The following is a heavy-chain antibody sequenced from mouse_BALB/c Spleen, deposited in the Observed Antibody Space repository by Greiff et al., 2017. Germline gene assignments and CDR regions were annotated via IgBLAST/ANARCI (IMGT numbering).Heavy chain of an antibody. V-gene: IGHV3-2*02. CDR1: GYSITSDYA. J-gene: IGHJ4*01. D-gene: IGHD2-14*01. CDR3: ARKANYRYDDAMDY. CDR2: ISYSGST. Sequence: VQLQQSGPGLVKPSQSLSLTCTVTGYSITSDYAWNWIRQFPGNKLEWMGYISYSGSTSYNPSLKSRISITRDTSKNQFFLQLNSVTTEDTATYYCARKANYRYDDAMDYWGQGTSVTVSS.